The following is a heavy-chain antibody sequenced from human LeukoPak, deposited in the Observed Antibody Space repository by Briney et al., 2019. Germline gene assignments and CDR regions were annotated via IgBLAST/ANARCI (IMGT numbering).Heavy chain of an antibody. CDR3: AKVLVLVSANRYYFDY. V-gene: IGHV3-21*04. CDR1: GFTFSSYS. Sequence: GGSLRLSCAASGFTFSSYSMNWVRQAPGKGLEWVSSISSSSSYIYYADSVKGRFTISRDNSKNTLYLQMNSLRAEDTAVYYCAKVLVLVSANRYYFDYWGQGTLVTVSS. J-gene: IGHJ4*02. CDR2: ISSSSSYI. D-gene: IGHD2-15*01.